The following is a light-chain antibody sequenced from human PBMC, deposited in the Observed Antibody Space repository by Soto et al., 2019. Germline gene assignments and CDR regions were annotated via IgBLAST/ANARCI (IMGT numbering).Light chain of an antibody. V-gene: IGLV2-14*01. CDR2: EVS. J-gene: IGLJ1*01. Sequence: SAASPPSSVCGSVAQLATISYIVSTSDVGAYNYVSWYKHHPGQAPQLMIYEVSNRPSGVSNRFSGSKSGNTASLTISGLQADHEGDYYCSLKTSSGSPFVFGTGPKVT. CDR3: SLKTSSGSPFV. CDR1: TSDVGAYNY.